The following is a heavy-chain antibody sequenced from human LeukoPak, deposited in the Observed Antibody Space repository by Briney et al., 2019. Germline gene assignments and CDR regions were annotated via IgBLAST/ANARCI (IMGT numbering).Heavy chain of an antibody. J-gene: IGHJ4*02. D-gene: IGHD6-19*01. Sequence: SESLSLTCTVSAGSIISYYWTWIRQPAGNGLEWIGRIYTTGSTNYNPSLNSRVTMSVDTSKKQFSLKLSSATAADTAVYYCGRQIAVAGKAGLDYWAREPWSPSPQ. V-gene: IGHV4-4*07. CDR3: GRQIAVAGKAGLDY. CDR1: AGSIISYY. CDR2: IYTTGST.